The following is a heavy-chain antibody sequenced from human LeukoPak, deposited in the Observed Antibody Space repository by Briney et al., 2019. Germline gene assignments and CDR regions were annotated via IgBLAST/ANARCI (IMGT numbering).Heavy chain of an antibody. CDR3: TTRDYDSSGYYYPSFDY. J-gene: IGHJ4*02. V-gene: IGHV3-73*01. Sequence: GGSLRLSCAASGFTVSSYAMHWVRQASGKGLEWVGRIRSKANSYATAYAASVKGRFTISRDDSKNTAYLQMNSLKTEDTAVYYCTTRDYDSSGYYYPSFDYWGQGTLVTVSS. D-gene: IGHD3-22*01. CDR2: IRSKANSYAT. CDR1: GFTVSSYA.